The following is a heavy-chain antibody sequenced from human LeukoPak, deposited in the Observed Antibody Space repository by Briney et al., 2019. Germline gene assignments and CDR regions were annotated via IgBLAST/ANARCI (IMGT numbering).Heavy chain of an antibody. D-gene: IGHD2-2*01. CDR3: ARGFQPVFDY. CDR2: VIGSGGST. J-gene: IGHJ4*02. Sequence: GGSLRLSCAASGFTFSSYAMSWVRQSPGKGLEWVSAVIGSGGSTYYADSVKGRYTISRDNSKNTLYLKMNSLRAEDTAVYYCARGFQPVFDYWGQGILVTVSS. CDR1: GFTFSSYA. V-gene: IGHV3-23*01.